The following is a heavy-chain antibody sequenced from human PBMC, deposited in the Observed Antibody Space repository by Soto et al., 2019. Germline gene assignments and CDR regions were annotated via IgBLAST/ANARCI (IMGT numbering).Heavy chain of an antibody. CDR3: ARGSLPENWFDP. V-gene: IGHV4-59*01. J-gene: IGHJ5*02. CDR1: GGSISSYY. Sequence: SETLSLTCTVSGGSISSYYWSWIRQPPGKGLEWIGYIYYSGSTNYNPSLKSRVTISVDTSKNQFSLKLSSVTAADTAVYYCARGSLPENWFDPWGQGTLVTVSS. CDR2: IYYSGST.